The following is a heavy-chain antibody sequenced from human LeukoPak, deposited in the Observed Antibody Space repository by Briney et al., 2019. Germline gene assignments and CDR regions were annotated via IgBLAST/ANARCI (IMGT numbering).Heavy chain of an antibody. CDR1: GFTFSSYS. J-gene: IGHJ4*02. CDR3: ARDHGAQYYYGSGSRTFDY. V-gene: IGHV3-21*01. D-gene: IGHD3-10*01. Sequence: GGSLRLSCAASGFTFSSYSMNWVRQAPGKGLEWVSSISSSSYIYYADSVKGRFTISRDNAKNSLYLQMNSLRAEDTAVYYCARDHGAQYYYGSGSRTFDYWGQGTLVTVSS. CDR2: ISSSSYI.